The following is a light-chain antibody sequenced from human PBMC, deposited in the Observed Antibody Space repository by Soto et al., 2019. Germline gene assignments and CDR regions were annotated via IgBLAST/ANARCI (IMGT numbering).Light chain of an antibody. V-gene: IGKV3-20*01. J-gene: IGKJ1*01. Sequence: EIELTQSPGTLSLSPGERATLSCRASQSVSSSYLAWYQQKPGQAPRLLIYVASRRASGLPDRFSGSGSGTDFTLTISRLEPEDFAVYYCQQYGSSPLTFGQGTKVEIK. CDR2: VAS. CDR1: QSVSSSY. CDR3: QQYGSSPLT.